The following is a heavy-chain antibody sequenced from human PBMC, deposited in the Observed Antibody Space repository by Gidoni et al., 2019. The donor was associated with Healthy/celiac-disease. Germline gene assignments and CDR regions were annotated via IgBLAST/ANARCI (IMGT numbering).Heavy chain of an antibody. J-gene: IGHJ4*02. CDR1: GFIFRSYA. CDR2: ISGSGGKT. CDR3: AKDRDSSGGGEFDY. V-gene: IGHV3-23*01. D-gene: IGHD6-19*01. Sequence: EVQLLESGGGLVQPGGSLRLSCAASGFIFRSYAMNWVRQAPGKGLEGGSGISGSGGKTYYADSVKGRFTISRDNSKNTLYLQVNSLRAEDTAVYCCAKDRDSSGGGEFDYWGQGTLVTVSS.